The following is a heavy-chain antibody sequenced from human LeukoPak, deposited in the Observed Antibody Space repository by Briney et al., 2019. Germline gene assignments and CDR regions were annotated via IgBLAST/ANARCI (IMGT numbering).Heavy chain of an antibody. J-gene: IGHJ3*02. Sequence: SETLSLTCTVSGGSISSGGYYWSWIRQHPGKGLEWIGYIYYSGSTYYNPSLKSRINIPVDTSENQFSLKLSSVTAADTAVYYCARDRSGYYYGAFDIWGQGTMVTVSS. CDR1: GGSISSGGYY. D-gene: IGHD3-22*01. CDR2: IYYSGST. CDR3: ARDRSGYYYGAFDI. V-gene: IGHV4-31*03.